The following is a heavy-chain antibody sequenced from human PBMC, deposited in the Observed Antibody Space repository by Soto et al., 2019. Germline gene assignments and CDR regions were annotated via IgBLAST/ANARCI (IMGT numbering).Heavy chain of an antibody. CDR1: GGTFSSYS. CDR3: ASYYPDFDY. J-gene: IGHJ4*02. Sequence: GASVKVSCKASGGTFSSYSISWARQAPGQGLEWMGGIIPIFGTANYAQKFQGRVTITADESTSTAYMELSSLRSEDTAVYYCASYYPDFDYWGQGTLVTVSS. V-gene: IGHV1-69*13. D-gene: IGHD3-10*01. CDR2: IIPIFGTA.